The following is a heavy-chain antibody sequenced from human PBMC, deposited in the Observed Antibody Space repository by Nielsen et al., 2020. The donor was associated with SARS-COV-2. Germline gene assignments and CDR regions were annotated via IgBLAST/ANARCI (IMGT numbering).Heavy chain of an antibody. D-gene: IGHD3-10*01. Sequence: GGSLRLSCAASGFTFSSYGMHWVRQAPGKGLEWVAVISYDGSNKYYADSVKGRFTISRDNSKNTLYLQMNSLRAEDTAVYYCAKRITMVRGVISRWYYYYYGMDVWGQGTTVTVSS. J-gene: IGHJ6*02. CDR2: ISYDGSNK. CDR1: GFTFSSYG. CDR3: AKRITMVRGVISRWYYYYYGMDV. V-gene: IGHV3-30*18.